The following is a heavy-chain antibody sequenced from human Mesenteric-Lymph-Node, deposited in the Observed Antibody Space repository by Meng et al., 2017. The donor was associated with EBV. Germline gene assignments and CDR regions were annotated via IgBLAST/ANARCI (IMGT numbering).Heavy chain of an antibody. Sequence: QVQLQASGQGLVQPSGTLSLTCAVSGGSIRSSNWWSWVRQPPGKGLEWIGEIYHSGRTSYNPSLKSRVSLSVEKSKNHFSLNLSSVTAADTAVYYCARVTVTGGYYFDYWGQGSLVTVSS. J-gene: IGHJ4*02. V-gene: IGHV4-4*02. CDR3: ARVTVTGGYYFDY. CDR2: IYHSGRT. D-gene: IGHD4-17*01. CDR1: GGSIRSSNW.